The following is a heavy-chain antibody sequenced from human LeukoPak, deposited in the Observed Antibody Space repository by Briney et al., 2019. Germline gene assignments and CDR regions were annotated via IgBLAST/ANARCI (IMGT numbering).Heavy chain of an antibody. J-gene: IGHJ4*02. Sequence: PSETLSLTCTVSGGSISSSSYYWGWIRQPPGKGLEWIGEINHSGSTNYNPSLKSRVTISVDTSKNQFSLKLSSVTAADTAVYYCARLGDIVVVVAAIYWGQGTLVTVSS. D-gene: IGHD2-15*01. V-gene: IGHV4-39*01. CDR1: GGSISSSSYY. CDR2: INHSGST. CDR3: ARLGDIVVVVAAIY.